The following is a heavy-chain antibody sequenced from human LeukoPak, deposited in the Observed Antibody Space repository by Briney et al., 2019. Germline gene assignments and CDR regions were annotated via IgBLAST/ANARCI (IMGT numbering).Heavy chain of an antibody. V-gene: IGHV3-48*03. J-gene: IGHJ4*02. D-gene: IGHD2-15*01. CDR1: GFTFSSYE. CDR3: ARDRDCSGGSCYYFDY. Sequence: GRSLRLSCAASGFTFSSYEMNWVRQAPGKGLEWVSYISSSGSTIYYADSVKGRFTISRDNAKNSLYLQMNSLRAEDTAVYYCARDRDCSGGSCYYFDYWGQGTLVTVSS. CDR2: ISSSGSTI.